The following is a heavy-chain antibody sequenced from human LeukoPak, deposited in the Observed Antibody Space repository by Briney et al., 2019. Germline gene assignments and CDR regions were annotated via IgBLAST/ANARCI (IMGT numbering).Heavy chain of an antibody. V-gene: IGHV4-39*07. D-gene: IGHD3-3*01. CDR3: ARGLSSYYDFWSGHNWFDP. CDR2: IYYSGST. CDR1: GGSISSSSYY. J-gene: IGHJ5*02. Sequence: KTSETLSLTCTVSGGSISSSSYYWGWIRQPPGKGLEWIGSIYYSGSTYYNPSLKSRVTISVDTSKNQFSLKLSSVTAADTAVYYCARGLSSYYDFWSGHNWFDPWGQGTLVTVSS.